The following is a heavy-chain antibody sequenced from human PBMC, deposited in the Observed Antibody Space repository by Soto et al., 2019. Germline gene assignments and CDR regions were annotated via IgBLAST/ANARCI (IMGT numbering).Heavy chain of an antibody. V-gene: IGHV4-39*01. D-gene: IGHD3-10*01. Sequence: SETLSLTCTVSGGSISSSSYYWGWIRQPPGKGLEWIGSIYYSGSTYYNPSLKSRVTISVDTSKNQFSLKLSSVTAADTAVYYCARRLRGLWFGDGIPDYWGQGTLVTVSS. J-gene: IGHJ4*02. CDR2: IYYSGST. CDR3: ARRLRGLWFGDGIPDY. CDR1: GGSISSSSYY.